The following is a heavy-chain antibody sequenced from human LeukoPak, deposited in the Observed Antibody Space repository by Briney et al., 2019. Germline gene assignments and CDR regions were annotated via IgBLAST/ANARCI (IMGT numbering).Heavy chain of an antibody. V-gene: IGHV3-64D*06. D-gene: IGHD6-19*01. CDR2: ISSNEGST. CDR3: VKEGIAVATYYFDY. CDR1: GFTFSSYA. Sequence: GGSLRLSCSASGFTFSSYAMHWVRQAPGKGLEYVSAISSNEGSTYYADSVKGRFTISRDNSKNTLYLQMSSLRAEDTAVYYCVKEGIAVATYYFDYWGQGTLVTVSS. J-gene: IGHJ4*02.